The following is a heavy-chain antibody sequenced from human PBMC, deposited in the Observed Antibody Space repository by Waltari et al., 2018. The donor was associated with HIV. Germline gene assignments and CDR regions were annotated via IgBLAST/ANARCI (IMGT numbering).Heavy chain of an antibody. V-gene: IGHV1-8*01. D-gene: IGHD2-2*01. CDR2: MNPNSGNT. J-gene: IGHJ4*02. CDR3: ARALGRGYCSSTSCFFDY. Sequence: QVQLVQSGAEVKKPGASVKVSCKASGYTFTSYDINWVRQATGQGLEWMGWMNPNSGNTGYAQQVQGRVTMTRETSISTAYRELSSLRSDDTAVYYCARALGRGYCSSTSCFFDYWGQGPLVTVSS. CDR1: GYTFTSYD.